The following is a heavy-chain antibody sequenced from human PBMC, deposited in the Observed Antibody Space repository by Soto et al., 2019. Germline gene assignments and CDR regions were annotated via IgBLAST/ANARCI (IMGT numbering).Heavy chain of an antibody. CDR3: AKSFKRKDGVFDY. CDR1: GFTFSSYG. D-gene: IGHD3-16*01. CDR2: ISYDGSNK. V-gene: IGHV3-30*18. Sequence: GGSLRLSCAASGFTFSSYGMHWVRQAPGKGLEWVAVISYDGSNKYYADSVKGRFTISRDNSKNTLYLQMNSQRAEDTAVYYCAKSFKRKDGVFDYCAQGTLVTVSS. J-gene: IGHJ4*02.